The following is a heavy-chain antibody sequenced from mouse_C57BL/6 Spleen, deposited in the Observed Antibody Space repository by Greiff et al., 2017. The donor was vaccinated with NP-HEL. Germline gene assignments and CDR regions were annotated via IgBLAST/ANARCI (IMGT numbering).Heavy chain of an antibody. D-gene: IGHD2-3*01. CDR3: ASSYDGRD. Sequence: EVQLQQSGPELVKPGASVKISCKASGYSFTGYYMNWVKQSPEKSLEWIGEINPSTGGTTYNQKFKAKATLTVDKSSSTAYMQLKSLTSEDSAVYYCASSYDGRDWGQRTLVTVSA. J-gene: IGHJ3*01. CDR2: INPSTGGT. V-gene: IGHV1-42*01. CDR1: GYSFTGYY.